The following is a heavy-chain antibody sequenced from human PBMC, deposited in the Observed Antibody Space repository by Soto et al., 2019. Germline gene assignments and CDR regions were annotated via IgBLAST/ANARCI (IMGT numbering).Heavy chain of an antibody. J-gene: IGHJ4*02. CDR1: GGSISSGGYY. D-gene: IGHD3-22*01. CDR3: ARENLGFKDSSGPFDY. Sequence: QVQLQESGPGLVKPSQTLSLTCTVSGGSISSGGYYWSWNRQHPGKGLEWIGYIYYSGSTYYNPSLKSRVTISVDTSKNQFSLKLSSVTAADTAVYYCARENLGFKDSSGPFDYWGQGTLVTVSS. CDR2: IYYSGST. V-gene: IGHV4-31*03.